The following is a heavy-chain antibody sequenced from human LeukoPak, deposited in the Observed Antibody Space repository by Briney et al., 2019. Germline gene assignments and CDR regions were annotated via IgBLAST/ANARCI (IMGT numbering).Heavy chain of an antibody. Sequence: SETLSLTCTVSGGSISSGGYYWSWIRQHPGKGLEWIGYIYYSGSTYYNPSLKSRVTISVDTSKNQFSLKLSSVTAVDTAVYYCARGGYTVTTSFDYWGQGTLVTVSS. J-gene: IGHJ4*02. V-gene: IGHV4-31*03. CDR2: IYYSGST. CDR1: GGSISSGGYY. CDR3: ARGGYTVTTSFDY. D-gene: IGHD4-17*01.